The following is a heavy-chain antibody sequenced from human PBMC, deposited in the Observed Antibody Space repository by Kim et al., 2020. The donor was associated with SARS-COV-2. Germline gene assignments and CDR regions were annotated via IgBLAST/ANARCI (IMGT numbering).Heavy chain of an antibody. Sequence: YNDYAVSVKRRITINPDTSKNQFSLQLNSVTPEDTAVYYCARDPGYSSSFWGQGTLVTVSS. CDR2: YN. V-gene: IGHV6-1*01. D-gene: IGHD6-13*01. CDR3: ARDPGYSSSF. J-gene: IGHJ4*02.